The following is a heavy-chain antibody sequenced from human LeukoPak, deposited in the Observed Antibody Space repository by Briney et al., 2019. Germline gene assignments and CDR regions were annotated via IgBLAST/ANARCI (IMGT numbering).Heavy chain of an antibody. D-gene: IGHD3-10*01. CDR3: ARTFRGIDY. CDR1: GFTFSSYE. V-gene: IGHV3-48*03. Sequence: PGGSLRLSCAASGFTFSSYEMNWVRQAPGKGLEWVSYISSSGSTIYYADSVKGRFTISRDNAQNSLYLQMNSLRAEDSAVYYCARTFRGIDYWGQGTLVTVSS. J-gene: IGHJ4*02. CDR2: ISSSGSTI.